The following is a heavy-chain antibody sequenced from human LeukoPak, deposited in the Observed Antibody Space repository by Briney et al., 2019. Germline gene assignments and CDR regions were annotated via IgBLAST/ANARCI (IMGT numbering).Heavy chain of an antibody. Sequence: KPSETLSLTCTVSGGSISSYYWSWIRQPPGKGLEWIGYIHHSGSTNYNPSLKSRVTISVDTSRNQFSLKLSSVTAADTAVYYCAGGKQWLAFDSWGQGTLVTVSS. CDR1: GGSISSYY. J-gene: IGHJ4*02. D-gene: IGHD6-19*01. V-gene: IGHV4-59*01. CDR3: AGGKQWLAFDS. CDR2: IHHSGST.